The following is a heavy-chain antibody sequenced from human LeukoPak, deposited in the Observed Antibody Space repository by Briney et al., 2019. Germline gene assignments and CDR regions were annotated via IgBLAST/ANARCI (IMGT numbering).Heavy chain of an antibody. J-gene: IGHJ4*02. Sequence: SETLSLTFTVSGGSISSGGYYWSWIRQSPGKALEWIGYIYYRGNTNYNPSLKSRVTISVDTSKNQFSLKLSSVTAADTAVYYCASLGRSVYWGQGTLVTVSS. CDR1: GGSISSGGYY. CDR2: IYYRGNT. D-gene: IGHD3-16*01. V-gene: IGHV4-61*08. CDR3: ASLGRSVY.